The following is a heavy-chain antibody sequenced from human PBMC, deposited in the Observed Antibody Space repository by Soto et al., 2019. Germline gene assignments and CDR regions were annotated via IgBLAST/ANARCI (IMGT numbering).Heavy chain of an antibody. CDR3: ARLGGYYDSSGYYSGWFDP. V-gene: IGHV4-39*01. CDR2: IYYTGST. Sequence: PSETLSLTCTVSGGSISSSIYYWGWVRQPPGKGLEWIGTIYYTGSTYYNPSVKSRVTISVDTSKNQFSLKLTSVTAADTAVYYCARLGGYYDSSGYYSGWFDPWGQGTLVTVSS. J-gene: IGHJ5*02. D-gene: IGHD3-22*01. CDR1: GGSISSSIYY.